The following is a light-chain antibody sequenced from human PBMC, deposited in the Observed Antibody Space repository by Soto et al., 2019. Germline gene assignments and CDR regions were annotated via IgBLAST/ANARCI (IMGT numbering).Light chain of an antibody. CDR1: SSNIGKNY. V-gene: IGLV1-51*01. Sequence: QSVLTQPPSVSAAPGQKVTISCSGSSSNIGKNYVSWYQQLPGTAPKLLIYDSNKRPSGIPDRFSGSKSGTSATLGITGLQTGDEADYYCGTWDTRLSAYVFGTGTKLTVL. J-gene: IGLJ1*01. CDR3: GTWDTRLSAYV. CDR2: DSN.